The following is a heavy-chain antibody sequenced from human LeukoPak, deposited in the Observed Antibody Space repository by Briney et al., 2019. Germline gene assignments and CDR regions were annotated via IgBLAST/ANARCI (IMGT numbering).Heavy chain of an antibody. CDR3: ARVKDPGGYYYYYYMDI. CDR2: INHSGST. D-gene: IGHD3-16*01. Sequence: SETLSLTCAVYGGSFSGHYWTWIRQPPGKGLEWIGEINHSGSTNYNPSLKSRVTISVDTSKNQFSLKVSSVTAADTAVYYCARVKDPGGYYYYYYMDIWGKGNTVTVSS. J-gene: IGHJ6*03. CDR1: GGSFSGHY. V-gene: IGHV4-34*01.